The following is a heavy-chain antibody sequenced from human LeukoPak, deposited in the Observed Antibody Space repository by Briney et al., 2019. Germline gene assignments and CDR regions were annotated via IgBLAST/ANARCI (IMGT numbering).Heavy chain of an antibody. CDR1: GFTFSSYA. CDR2: ISSHGDST. Sequence: GGSLRLSCSASGFTFSSYAMHWVRQAPGKGLEYVSAISSHGDSTYYADSVKGRFTISRDNAKNSLYLQMNSLRDEDSAVYYCARDPHIAAAGTIFDYWGQGTLVTVSS. CDR3: ARDPHIAAAGTIFDY. D-gene: IGHD6-13*01. V-gene: IGHV3-64*04. J-gene: IGHJ4*02.